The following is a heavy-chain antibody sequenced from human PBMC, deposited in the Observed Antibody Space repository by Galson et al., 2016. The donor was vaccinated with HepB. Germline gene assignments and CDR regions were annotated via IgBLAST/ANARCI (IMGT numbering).Heavy chain of an antibody. V-gene: IGHV1-46*01. Sequence: SCKASGYIFTNYYMHWVRQAPGQGLEWMGIISPRGGSTTYAQKFQGRVTMTRDTSTNTVYMELSSLRSEDTAVYYCARNGDDDAFDIWGQGTMVIVSS. D-gene: IGHD4-17*01. CDR2: ISPRGGST. CDR3: ARNGDDDAFDI. J-gene: IGHJ3*02. CDR1: GYIFTNYY.